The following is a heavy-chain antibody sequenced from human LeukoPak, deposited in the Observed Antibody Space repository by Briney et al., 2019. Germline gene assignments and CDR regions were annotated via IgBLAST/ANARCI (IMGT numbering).Heavy chain of an antibody. V-gene: IGHV1-46*01. Sequence: ASVKVSCKASGYTFTSYYIHWVRQAPGQGLEWMGVISPSGGSTSYAQKFQGRVTMTRDTSTSTVYMELSSLRSEDTAVYYCARGGLRPGDYWGQGTLVTVSS. CDR1: GYTFTSYY. CDR2: ISPSGGST. CDR3: ARGGLRPGDY. J-gene: IGHJ4*02. D-gene: IGHD4-17*01.